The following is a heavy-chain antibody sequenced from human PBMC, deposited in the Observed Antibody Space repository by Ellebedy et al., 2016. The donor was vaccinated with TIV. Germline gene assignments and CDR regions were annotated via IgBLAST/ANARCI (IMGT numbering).Heavy chain of an antibody. Sequence: GESLKISCAASGFTFTSYWMSWVRQAPGKGLEWVASIKQDGREKYSVDSVKGQFTISRDNAKNSLFLQLTSLRADDTAVYYCVRHKYAYSTRYGMDVWGQGTTVTVSS. D-gene: IGHD2/OR15-2a*01. V-gene: IGHV3-7*03. J-gene: IGHJ6*02. CDR2: IKQDGREK. CDR3: VRHKYAYSTRYGMDV. CDR1: GFTFTSYW.